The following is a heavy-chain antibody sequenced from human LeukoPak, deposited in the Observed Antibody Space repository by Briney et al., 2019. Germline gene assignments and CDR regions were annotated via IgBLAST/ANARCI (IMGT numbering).Heavy chain of an antibody. V-gene: IGHV1-58*02. D-gene: IGHD1-26*01. CDR2: IVVGSGNT. Sequence: SVKVSCKASGFTFTSSAMQWVRQARGQRLEWIGWIVVGSGNTNYAQKFQERVTITRDMSTSTAYMELSSLRSEDTAVYYCAVAMGGSYTGSFDYWGQGTLVTVSS. CDR3: AVAMGGSYTGSFDY. CDR1: GFTFTSSA. J-gene: IGHJ4*02.